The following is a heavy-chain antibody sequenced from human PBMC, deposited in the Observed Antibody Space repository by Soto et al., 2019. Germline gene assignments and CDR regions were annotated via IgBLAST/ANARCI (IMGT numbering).Heavy chain of an antibody. J-gene: IGHJ6*03. CDR2: ISSSSSYI. CDR3: ARVSQTAAGPVYYYYYYMDV. V-gene: IGHV3-21*01. CDR1: GFTFSSYS. Sequence: GGSLRLSCAASGFTFSSYSMNWVRQAPGKGLEWVSSISSSSSYIYYADSVKGRFTISRDNAKNSLYLQMNSLRAEDTAVYYCARVSQTAAGPVYYYYYYMDVWGKGTTVTVSS. D-gene: IGHD6-13*01.